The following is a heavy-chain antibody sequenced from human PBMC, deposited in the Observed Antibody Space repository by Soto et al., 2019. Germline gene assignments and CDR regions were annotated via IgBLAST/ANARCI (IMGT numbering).Heavy chain of an antibody. CDR1: GLTFSNYN. CDR2: ISSSGSTM. V-gene: IGHV3-48*01. J-gene: IGHJ4*02. D-gene: IGHD1-1*01. CDR3: VSGGRTGG. Sequence: EVQLVESGGGLVQPGGSLRLSCAASGLTFSNYNMNWVRQAPGKGLEWVSYISSSGSTMYYADSVKGRFTISRDNAKNALCRQMKGLRGEDPAVYSCVSGGRTGGWCQGTLVTVSS.